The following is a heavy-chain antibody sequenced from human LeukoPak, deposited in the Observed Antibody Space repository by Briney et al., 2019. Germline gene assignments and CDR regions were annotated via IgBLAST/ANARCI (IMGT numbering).Heavy chain of an antibody. CDR3: ARGSEGLRLGELSFLFDY. Sequence: SETLSLTCTVSGGSISSYYWSWIRQPPGKGLEWIGYIYYGGSTNYNPSLKSRVTISVDTSKNQFSLKLSSVTAADTAVYYCARGSEGLRLGELSFLFDYWGQGTLVTVSS. CDR1: GGSISSYY. D-gene: IGHD3-16*02. V-gene: IGHV4-59*01. J-gene: IGHJ4*02. CDR2: IYYGGST.